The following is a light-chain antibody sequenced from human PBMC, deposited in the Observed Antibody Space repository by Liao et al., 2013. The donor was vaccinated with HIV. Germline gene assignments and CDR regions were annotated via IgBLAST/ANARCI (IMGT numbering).Light chain of an antibody. CDR3: QAWDISTPYV. CDR1: GLGDKY. Sequence: SYEMTQPPSVSVSPGQTASVTCSGDGLGDKYVSWYQQRPGHSPILVIYEDTKRPSGIPERFSGSNSGNTATLTISGTQAMDEADYYCQAWDISTPYVFGTGTKVTVL. V-gene: IGLV3-1*01. J-gene: IGLJ1*01. CDR2: EDT.